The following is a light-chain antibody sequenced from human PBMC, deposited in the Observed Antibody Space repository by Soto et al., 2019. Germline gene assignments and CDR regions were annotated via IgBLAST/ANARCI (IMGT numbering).Light chain of an antibody. J-gene: IGLJ3*02. CDR2: EVS. V-gene: IGLV2-14*01. Sequence: QYVLTQPASVSGSPGQSITISCTGTSSDIGGYKYVSWYQQHPGKATKLIIFEVSNRPSGVSDRFSGSNSGNTASLTISVLQAEEEADYYCTSYSRYSVLVFGGGTMVTVL. CDR3: TSYSRYSVLV. CDR1: SSDIGGYKY.